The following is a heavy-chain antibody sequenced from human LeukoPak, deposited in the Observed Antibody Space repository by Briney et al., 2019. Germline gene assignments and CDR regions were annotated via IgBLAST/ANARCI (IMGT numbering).Heavy chain of an antibody. CDR2: INHSGST. V-gene: IGHV4-34*01. D-gene: IGHD3-10*01. CDR3: ARWGRGYYGSGSYFLLRGNFDY. CDR1: GGSFSGYY. Sequence: NPSETLSLTCAVYGGSFSGYYWSWIRQPPGKGLEWIGEINHSGSTNYNPSLKSRVTMSVDTSKNQFSLKLSSVTAADTAVHYCARWGRGYYGSGSYFLLRGNFDYWGQGTLVTVSS. J-gene: IGHJ4*02.